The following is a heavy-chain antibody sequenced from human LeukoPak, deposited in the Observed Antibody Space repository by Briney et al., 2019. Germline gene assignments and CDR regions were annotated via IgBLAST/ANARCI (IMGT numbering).Heavy chain of an antibody. V-gene: IGHV3-23*01. D-gene: IGHD4-17*01. CDR3: AKGSSYGEDNWLDP. J-gene: IGHJ5*02. Sequence: GGSLRLSCAASGFTFSSYAMSWVRQAPGKGLEWVSAISGSGGSTYYADSVKGRFTISRDNSKNTLYLQMNSLRAEDTAAYYCAKGSSYGEDNWLDPWGQGTLVTVSS. CDR1: GFTFSSYA. CDR2: ISGSGGST.